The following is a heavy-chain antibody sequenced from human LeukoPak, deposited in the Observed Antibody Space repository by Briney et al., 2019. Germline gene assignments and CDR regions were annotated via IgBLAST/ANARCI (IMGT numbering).Heavy chain of an antibody. CDR3: ARPRNYRSGYSGYGSGAFDY. V-gene: IGHV4-34*01. D-gene: IGHD5-12*01. CDR2: INHSGST. J-gene: IGHJ4*02. CDR1: GGSFSGYY. Sequence: TSETLSLTCAVYGGSFSGYYWSWIRQPPGKGLEWIGEINHSGSTNYNPSLKSRVTISVDTSKNQFSLKLSSVTAADTAVYYCARPRNYRSGYSGYGSGAFDYWGQGTLVTVSS.